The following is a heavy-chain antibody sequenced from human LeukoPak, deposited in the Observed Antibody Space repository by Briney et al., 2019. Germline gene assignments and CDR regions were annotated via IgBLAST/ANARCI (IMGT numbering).Heavy chain of an antibody. J-gene: IGHJ4*02. D-gene: IGHD4-23*01. CDR2: TYYRSKWYN. Sequence: SQTLSLTCAISGDSVSSNSAAWNWIRQSPPRGLEWLGRTYYRSKWYNDYAVSVKSRITINPDTSKNQFSLQLNSVTPEDTAVYYCARGLPHYGGNSDFDYWGQGTLVTVSS. V-gene: IGHV6-1*01. CDR3: ARGLPHYGGNSDFDY. CDR1: GDSVSSNSAA.